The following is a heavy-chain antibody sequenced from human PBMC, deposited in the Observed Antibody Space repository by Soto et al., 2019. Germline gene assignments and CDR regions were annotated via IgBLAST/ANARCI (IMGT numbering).Heavy chain of an antibody. Sequence: QVQLVESGGGVVQPGRSLRLSCAASGFTFSSYAMHWVRQAPGKGLEWVAVISYDGSNKYYADSVKGRFTISRDNSKNTLYLQMNSLRAEDTAVYYCEKSTYDSSGYYWNDYYYGMDVWGQGTTVTVSS. D-gene: IGHD3-22*01. CDR2: ISYDGSNK. CDR1: GFTFSSYA. V-gene: IGHV3-30-3*01. J-gene: IGHJ6*02. CDR3: EKSTYDSSGYYWNDYYYGMDV.